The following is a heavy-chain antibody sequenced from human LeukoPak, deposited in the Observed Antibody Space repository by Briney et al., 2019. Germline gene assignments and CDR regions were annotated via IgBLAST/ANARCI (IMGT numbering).Heavy chain of an antibody. CDR3: AGDSGSASSVSFDP. CDR2: INPNSGGT. D-gene: IGHD3-10*01. V-gene: IGHV1-2*02. Sequence: ASVKVSCKASGYTFTGYYMHWVRQAPGQGLERMGWINPNSGGTNYAQKFQGRVTMTRDTSISTAYMELSRLRSDDTAVYYCAGDSGSASSVSFDPWGQGTLVTVSS. J-gene: IGHJ5*02. CDR1: GYTFTGYY.